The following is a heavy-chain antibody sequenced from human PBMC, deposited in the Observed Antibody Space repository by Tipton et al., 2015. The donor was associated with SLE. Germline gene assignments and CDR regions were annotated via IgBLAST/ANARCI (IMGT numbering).Heavy chain of an antibody. J-gene: IGHJ4*02. Sequence: TLSLTCTVSGGSISSSSYYWGWIRQPPGKGLEWIGSIYYSGSTYYNPSLKSRVTISVDTSKNQFSLKLSSVTAAGTAVYYCFHYYGSGGDYWGQGTLVTVSS. CDR2: IYYSGST. D-gene: IGHD3-10*01. CDR3: FHYYGSGGDY. V-gene: IGHV4-39*01. CDR1: GGSISSSSYY.